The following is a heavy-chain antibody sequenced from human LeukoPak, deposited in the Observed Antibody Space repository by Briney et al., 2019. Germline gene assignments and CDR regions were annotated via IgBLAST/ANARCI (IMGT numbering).Heavy chain of an antibody. J-gene: IGHJ4*02. Sequence: SETLSLTCTVSGGSISSSSYYWGWIRQPPGKGPEWIGEINHSGSTNYNPSLKSRVTISVDTSKNQFSLKLSSVTAADTAVYYCARRGVYYDSSGYHYYFDYWGQGTLVTVSS. CDR1: GGSISSSSYY. CDR3: ARRGVYYDSSGYHYYFDY. D-gene: IGHD3-22*01. V-gene: IGHV4-39*07. CDR2: INHSGST.